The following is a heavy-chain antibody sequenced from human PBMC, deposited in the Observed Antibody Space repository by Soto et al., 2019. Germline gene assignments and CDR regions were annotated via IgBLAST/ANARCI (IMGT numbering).Heavy chain of an antibody. J-gene: IGHJ4*02. V-gene: IGHV1-3*01. CDR1: GYTFTNYP. CDR3: ASGDCVGECYIDF. D-gene: IGHD2-21*01. CDR2: INSGDGNT. Sequence: QVQLVQSGAEVKEPGASLKVSCKASGYTFTNYPMHWVRQAPGQRLEWLGWINSGDGNTKCSPKFQGRVTIARDTSAGTIDMELSRLTLEDTAVYCCASGDCVGECYIDFWGQGTLVTVSS.